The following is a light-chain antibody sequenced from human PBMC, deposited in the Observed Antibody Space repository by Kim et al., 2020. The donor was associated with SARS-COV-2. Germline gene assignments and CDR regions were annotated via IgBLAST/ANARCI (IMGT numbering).Light chain of an antibody. CDR3: QQYYTTPYT. CDR2: WAS. V-gene: IGKV4-1*01. CDR1: QSLLYSSGNKNY. J-gene: IGKJ2*01. Sequence: DIVMTQSPDSLAVSLGERATINCKSSQSLLYSSGNKNYLAWYQQRPGQPPKLLIYWASTRESGVPDRFSGSGSGTDFTLTISNMQAEDVAVYYCQQYYTTPYTFGQGTKLEI.